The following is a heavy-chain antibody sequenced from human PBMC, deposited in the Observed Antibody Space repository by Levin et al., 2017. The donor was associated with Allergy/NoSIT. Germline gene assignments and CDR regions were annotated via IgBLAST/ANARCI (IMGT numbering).Heavy chain of an antibody. V-gene: IGHV3-23*01. CDR3: AKDLDYYVSGWNYAMAYGMDV. CDR2: ISGSGGST. D-gene: IGHD6-25*01. J-gene: IGHJ6*02. Sequence: GGSLRLSCAASGFTFSKYVMNWVRQAPGKGLEWVSLISGSGGSTKYADSVKGRFTVSRDNSKNTLYLQMNSLRAEDTAVYFCAKDLDYYVSGWNYAMAYGMDVWGQGATVTVS. CDR1: GFTFSKYV.